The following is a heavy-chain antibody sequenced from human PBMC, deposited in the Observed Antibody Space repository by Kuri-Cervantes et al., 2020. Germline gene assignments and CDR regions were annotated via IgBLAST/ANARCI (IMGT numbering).Heavy chain of an antibody. V-gene: IGHV4-39*07. D-gene: IGHD6-13*01. CDR1: GGSVSSGSYY. CDR3: ARVPGYSSSWYGPWFDP. CDR2: IYYSGST. Sequence: SETLSLTCTVSGGSVSSGSYYWSWIRQPPGKGLEWIGSIYYSGSTYYNPSLKSRVTISVDTSKNQFSLKLTSVTAADTAVYYCARVPGYSSSWYGPWFDPWGQGTLVTVSS. J-gene: IGHJ5*02.